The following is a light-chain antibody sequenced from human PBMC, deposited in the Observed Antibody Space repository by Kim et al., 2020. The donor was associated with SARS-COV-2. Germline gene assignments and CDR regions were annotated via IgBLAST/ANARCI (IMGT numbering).Light chain of an antibody. J-gene: IGLJ3*02. CDR3: QTWGTGIQV. V-gene: IGLV4-69*02. CDR2: VNSDGRH. CDR1: NGHSNYA. Sequence: QPVLTQSPSASASLGASVKLTCTLSNGHSNYAIAWHQQQPDKGPRFLMRVNSDGRHSKGDGIPDRFSGSSSGAARYLTISGLQSEDEADYYCQTWGTGIQVFGGGTQLTVL.